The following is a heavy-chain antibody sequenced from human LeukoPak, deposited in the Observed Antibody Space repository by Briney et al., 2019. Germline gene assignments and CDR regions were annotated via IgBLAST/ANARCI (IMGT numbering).Heavy chain of an antibody. CDR1: GGSITSTNY. V-gene: IGHV4-4*02. CDR2: VNLQGST. J-gene: IGHJ4*02. Sequence: KTSETLSLTCGVSGGSITSTNYWTWVRQPPGKGLEWIGEVNLQGSTNYNPSLRGRVAISVDMSENHISLQLTSVTAADTAVYYCAREGGPYRPLDYSGQGTLVTVSS. CDR3: AREGGPYRPLDY.